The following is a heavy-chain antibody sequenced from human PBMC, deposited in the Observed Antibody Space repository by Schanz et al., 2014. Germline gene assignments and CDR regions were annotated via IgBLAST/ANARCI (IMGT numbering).Heavy chain of an antibody. CDR1: GYTFISYG. CDR3: TRGGYSYALSAFDI. CDR2: IIPILGIA. J-gene: IGHJ3*02. V-gene: IGHV1-18*01. D-gene: IGHD5-18*01. Sequence: QVQLVQSGTQVKKPGASVKVSCKASGYTFISYGIKWVRQAPGQGLEWMGRIIPILGIANYAQKFQGRVTMTTDTSTGTAYMELRSLRSDDTALYYCTRGGYSYALSAFDIWGQGTMVTVSS.